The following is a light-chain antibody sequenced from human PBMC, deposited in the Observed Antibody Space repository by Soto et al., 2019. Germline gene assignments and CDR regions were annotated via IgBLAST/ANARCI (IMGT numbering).Light chain of an antibody. CDR1: QSVSSSY. CDR2: GAS. Sequence: IVLTQSPGTLSLSPGERATLSCRASQSVSSSYLAWYQQKPGQAPRLLIYGASSRATGIPDRFSGSGSGTDFTLTISRLEPEDFAVYYCQQYGSSPWTFVQGTKVEIK. J-gene: IGKJ1*01. CDR3: QQYGSSPWT. V-gene: IGKV3-20*01.